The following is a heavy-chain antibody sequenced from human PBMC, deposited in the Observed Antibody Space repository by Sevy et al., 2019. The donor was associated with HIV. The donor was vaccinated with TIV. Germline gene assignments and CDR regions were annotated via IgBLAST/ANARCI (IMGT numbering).Heavy chain of an antibody. V-gene: IGHV4-59*01. D-gene: IGHD2-2*02. J-gene: IGHJ4*02. Sequence: SETLSLTCKVPGGSISSYYWTWIRQPPGKGLEWLAYIYYSGTTTYNPSLKSRLAISLDTSKNQLSLKLSSVTAADTAIYYCARDQTTIPRALDSWGQGILVTVSS. CDR1: GGSISSYY. CDR2: IYYSGTT. CDR3: ARDQTTIPRALDS.